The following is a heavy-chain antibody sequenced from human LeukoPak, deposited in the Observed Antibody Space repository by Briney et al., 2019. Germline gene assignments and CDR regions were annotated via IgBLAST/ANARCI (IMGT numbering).Heavy chain of an antibody. V-gene: IGHV3-23*01. CDR3: VRRGDASSGWGDHDF. D-gene: IGHD6-19*01. CDR1: GFTFNRNA. J-gene: IGHJ4*02. CDR2: IGGSGDKT. Sequence: GGSLRLSCAASGFTFNRNAISWVRQAPGKGLEWVSTIGGSGDKTFYADSVKGRFTISRDNSKNMVHLQMNSLTGEDAALYYCVRRGDASSGWGDHDFWGQGALVTVSS.